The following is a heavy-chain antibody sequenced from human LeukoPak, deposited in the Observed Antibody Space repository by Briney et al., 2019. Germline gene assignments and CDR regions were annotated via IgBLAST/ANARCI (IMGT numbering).Heavy chain of an antibody. J-gene: IGHJ2*01. V-gene: IGHV4-59*12. D-gene: IGHD4-17*01. CDR2: IYHGGST. CDR1: GGSISSYY. CDR3: ARAVDDYDWYFDL. Sequence: SSETLSLTCTVSGGSISSYYWSWIRQPPGKGLEWIGYIYHGGSTYYNPSLKSRVTISVDRSKNQFSLKLSSVTAADTAVYYCARAVDDYDWYFDLWGRGTLVTVSS.